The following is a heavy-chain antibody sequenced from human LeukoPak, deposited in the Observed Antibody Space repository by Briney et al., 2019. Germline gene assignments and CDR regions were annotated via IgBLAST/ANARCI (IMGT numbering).Heavy chain of an antibody. D-gene: IGHD3-10*01. CDR2: IYTSGST. V-gene: IGHV4-4*07. J-gene: IGHJ6*03. Sequence: PETLSLTCTVSGGSISSYYRSWIRQPAGRGLEWIGRIYTSGSTNNNPSLKNRVTISVDTSKTQFSFKVNSVAAADTAVQCCARVYDSGSQAYFYYMDVWGKGTTVTISS. CDR3: ARVYDSGSQAYFYYMDV. CDR1: GGSISSYY.